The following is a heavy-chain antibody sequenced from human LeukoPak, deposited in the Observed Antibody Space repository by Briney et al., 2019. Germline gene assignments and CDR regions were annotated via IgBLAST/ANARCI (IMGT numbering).Heavy chain of an antibody. V-gene: IGHV3-30*03. J-gene: IGHJ4*02. CDR1: EFTFSSYG. D-gene: IGHD1-26*01. Sequence: GGSLRLSCAASEFTFSSYGMHWVRQAPGKGLEWVTVISYDGSNKYYADSVKGRFTISRDNAKNTLYLQMDSLRAEDTAVYYCATDRNSEKYYDYWGQGTPVTVSS. CDR3: ATDRNSEKYYDY. CDR2: ISYDGSNK.